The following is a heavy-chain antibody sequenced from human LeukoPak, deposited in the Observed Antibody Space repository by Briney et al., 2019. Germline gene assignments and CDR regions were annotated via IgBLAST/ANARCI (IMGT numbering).Heavy chain of an antibody. CDR3: ARHGEPNWLDP. Sequence: SETLSLTCTVSGGSITTNSHYWGWLRQSPGKGLEWIGSIYFSGRTYDNPSLKSRVTMSVDTSDNKFSLKLSSVTAADTAIYYCARHGEPNWLDPWGQGTLVTVSS. J-gene: IGHJ5*02. CDR1: GGSITTNSHY. D-gene: IGHD1-26*01. V-gene: IGHV4-39*01. CDR2: IYFSGRT.